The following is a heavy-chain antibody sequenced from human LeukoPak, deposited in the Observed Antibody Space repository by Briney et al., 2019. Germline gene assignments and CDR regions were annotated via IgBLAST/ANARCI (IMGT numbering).Heavy chain of an antibody. V-gene: IGHV3-30-3*01. J-gene: IGHJ5*02. CDR3: ARGARLTAMVTHWFDP. D-gene: IGHD5-18*01. CDR2: ISYDGSNK. Sequence: GGSLRLSCAASGFTFSSHAMHWVRQAPGKGLEWVAVISYDGSNKYYADSVKGRFTISRDNSKNTLYLQMNSLRAEDTAVYYCARGARLTAMVTHWFDPWGQGTLVTVSS. CDR1: GFTFSSHA.